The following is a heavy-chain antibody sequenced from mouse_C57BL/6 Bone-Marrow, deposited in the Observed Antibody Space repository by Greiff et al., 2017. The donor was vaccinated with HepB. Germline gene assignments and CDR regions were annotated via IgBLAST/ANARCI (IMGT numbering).Heavy chain of an antibody. V-gene: IGHV1-82*01. J-gene: IGHJ2*01. D-gene: IGHD1-1*01. Sequence: VQLQQSGPELVKPGASVKISCKASGYAFSSSWMNWVKQRPGKGLEWIGRLYPGDGDTNYNGKFKGKATLTADKSSSTAYMQLSSLTSEDSAVYFCAREWEITTVVFDYWGQGTTLTVSS. CDR1: GYAFSSSW. CDR2: LYPGDGDT. CDR3: AREWEITTVVFDY.